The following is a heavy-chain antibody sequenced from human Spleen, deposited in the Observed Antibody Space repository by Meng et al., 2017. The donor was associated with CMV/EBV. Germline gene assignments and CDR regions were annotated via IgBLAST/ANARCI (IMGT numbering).Heavy chain of an antibody. V-gene: IGHV1-69*05. Sequence: SVKVSCKASGGTFSSYAISWVRQAPGQGLEWMGGIIPIFGTANYAQKFQGRVTITTDESTSTAYMELSSLRSDDTAVYYCARDRDIVVVPAAILDYWGQGTLVTVSS. CDR2: IIPIFGTA. CDR1: GGTFSSYA. D-gene: IGHD2-2*02. CDR3: ARDRDIVVVPAAILDY. J-gene: IGHJ4*02.